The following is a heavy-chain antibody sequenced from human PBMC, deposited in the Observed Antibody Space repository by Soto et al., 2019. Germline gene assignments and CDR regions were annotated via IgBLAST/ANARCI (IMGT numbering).Heavy chain of an antibody. J-gene: IGHJ4*02. Sequence: QVQLVESGGGVVQPGRSLRLSCAASGFTFSSYAMHWVRQAPGKGLEWVAVISYDGSNKYYADTVKGRFTISRDNSKNTLYRQMNSLRAEDTAVYYCARSATFGVVIPPFDYWGQGTLVTVSS. D-gene: IGHD3-3*01. V-gene: IGHV3-30-3*01. CDR3: ARSATFGVVIPPFDY. CDR2: ISYDGSNK. CDR1: GFTFSSYA.